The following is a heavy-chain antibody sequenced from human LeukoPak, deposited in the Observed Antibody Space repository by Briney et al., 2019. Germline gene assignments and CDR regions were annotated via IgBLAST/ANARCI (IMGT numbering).Heavy chain of an antibody. CDR3: ARDGSLDYGDYAGYFDY. J-gene: IGHJ4*02. CDR1: GGSISSYY. Sequence: SETLSLTCTVSGGSISSYYWSWIRQPPGKGLEWIGYIYYSGSTNYNPSLKSRVTISVDTSKNQFSLKLSSVTAEDTAVYYCARDGSLDYGDYAGYFDYWGQGTLVTISS. V-gene: IGHV4-59*01. D-gene: IGHD4-17*01. CDR2: IYYSGST.